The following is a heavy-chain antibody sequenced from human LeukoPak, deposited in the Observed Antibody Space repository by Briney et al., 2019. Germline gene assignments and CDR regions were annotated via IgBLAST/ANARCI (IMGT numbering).Heavy chain of an antibody. D-gene: IGHD3-10*01. CDR3: ARSSPYGSGSYYHYYFDY. Sequence: SETLSLTCAVSGGSISSGGYSWSWIRQPPGKGLEWIGYIYHSGSTYYNPSLKSRVAISVDRSKNQFSLKLSSVTAAGTAVYYCARSSPYGSGSYYHYYFDYWGQGTLVTVSS. V-gene: IGHV4-30-2*01. CDR2: IYHSGST. J-gene: IGHJ4*02. CDR1: GGSISSGGYS.